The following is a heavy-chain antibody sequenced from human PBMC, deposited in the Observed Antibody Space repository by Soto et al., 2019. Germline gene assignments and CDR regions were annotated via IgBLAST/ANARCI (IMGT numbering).Heavy chain of an antibody. CDR3: ARDQRYFDWLFDSNFDY. CDR2: IKQDGSEK. Sequence: PGGSLRLSCAASGFTFSSYWMSWVRQAPGKGLEWVANIKQDGSEKYYVDSVKGRFTISRDNAKNSLYLQMNSLRAEDTAVYYCARDQRYFDWLFDSNFDYWGQGTLVTFSS. V-gene: IGHV3-7*05. CDR1: GFTFSSYW. D-gene: IGHD3-9*01. J-gene: IGHJ4*02.